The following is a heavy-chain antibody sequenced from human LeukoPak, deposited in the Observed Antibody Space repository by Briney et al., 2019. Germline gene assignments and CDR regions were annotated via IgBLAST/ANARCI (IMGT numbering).Heavy chain of an antibody. CDR1: GASFNSDDQY. J-gene: IGHJ4*02. D-gene: IGHD3-22*01. Sequence: SETLSLTCTVSGASFNSDDQYWNWLRQSPGKGLEWIGSNHPRWMLYNSPSLESRVTMSRDTSKNQFSLNLNSVTAADTAVYFCSRGLDSRKLGYWGQGILVTVSS. CDR2: NHPRWML. CDR3: SRGLDSRKLGY. V-gene: IGHV4-31*03.